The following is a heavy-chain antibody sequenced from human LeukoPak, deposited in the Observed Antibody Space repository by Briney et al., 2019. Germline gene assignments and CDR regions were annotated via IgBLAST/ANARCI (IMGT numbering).Heavy chain of an antibody. J-gene: IGHJ4*02. D-gene: IGHD3-3*01. CDR1: GYTFTSYY. V-gene: IGHV1-46*01. CDR3: ARNTRVLRFLEWLFDY. Sequence: GASVKVSCKASGYTFTSYYMHWVRQAPGQGLEWMGIINPSGGSTSYAQKFQGRVTMTRDTSTSTVYMKLSSLRSEDTAVYYCARNTRVLRFLEWLFDYWGQGTLVIVSS. CDR2: INPSGGST.